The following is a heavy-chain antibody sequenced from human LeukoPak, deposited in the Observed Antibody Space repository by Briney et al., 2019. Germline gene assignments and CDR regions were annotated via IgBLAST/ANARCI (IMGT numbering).Heavy chain of an antibody. CDR2: ISYDGSNK. CDR3: AKSDVDTTHSY. J-gene: IGHJ4*02. Sequence: GRSLRLSCAASGFTFSSYSMHWVRQAPGKGLEWVAVISYDGSNKYYADSVKGRFTISRDNSKNTLYLQMNSLRAEDTAVYYCAKSDVDTTHSYWGQGTLVTVSS. D-gene: IGHD5-18*01. CDR1: GFTFSSYS. V-gene: IGHV3-30*18.